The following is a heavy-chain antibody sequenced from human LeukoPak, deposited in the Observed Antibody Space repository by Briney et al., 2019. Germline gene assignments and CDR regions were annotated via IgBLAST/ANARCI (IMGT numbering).Heavy chain of an antibody. Sequence: SVKVSCKASGGTFSSYAISWVRPAPGQGLEWMGGIIPIFGTANYAQKFQGRVTITADESTSTAYMELSSLRSEDTAVYYCARVLIPIVVVPAATFFDIWGQGTMVTASS. CDR3: ARVLIPIVVVPAATFFDI. V-gene: IGHV1-69*01. CDR2: IIPIFGTA. CDR1: GGTFSSYA. J-gene: IGHJ3*02. D-gene: IGHD2-2*01.